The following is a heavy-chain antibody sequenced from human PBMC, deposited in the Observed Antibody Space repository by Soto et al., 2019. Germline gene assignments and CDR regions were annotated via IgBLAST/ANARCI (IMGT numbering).Heavy chain of an antibody. Sequence: GGSLRLSCTASGFTFGDYAMSWFRQAPGKGLEWVGFIRSKAYGGTTEYAASVKGRFTISRDDSKSIAYLQMNSLKTEDTAVYYCTRPFEYSPARAGPENWGQGTLVTVSS. J-gene: IGHJ1*01. V-gene: IGHV3-49*03. D-gene: IGHD6-6*01. CDR2: IRSKAYGGTT. CDR1: GFTFGDYA. CDR3: TRPFEYSPARAGPEN.